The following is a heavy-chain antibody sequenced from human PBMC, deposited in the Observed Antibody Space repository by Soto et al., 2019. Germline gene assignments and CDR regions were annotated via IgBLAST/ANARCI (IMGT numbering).Heavy chain of an antibody. CDR1: GFTFSTHD. Sequence: PGGSLRLSCAASGFTFSTHDMSWVRQAPGKGLEWVSTMSTSGGTYYADSVKGRFTISRDNSKNTVFLQMNSLRAEDTAVYYCARSQWLVRSFDYWGQGTLVTVSS. CDR2: MSTSGGT. CDR3: ARSQWLVRSFDY. V-gene: IGHV3-23*01. D-gene: IGHD6-19*01. J-gene: IGHJ4*02.